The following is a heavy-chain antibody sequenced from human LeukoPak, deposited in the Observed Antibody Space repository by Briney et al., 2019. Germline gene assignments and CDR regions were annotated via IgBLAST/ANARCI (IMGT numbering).Heavy chain of an antibody. V-gene: IGHV4-39*07. CDR3: ARDRIVVVPAASDAFDI. J-gene: IGHJ3*02. CDR1: GGSISSSSYY. D-gene: IGHD2-2*01. Sequence: SETLSLTCTVSGGSISSSSYYWGWIRQPPGKGLEWIGSIYYSGSTYYNPSLKSRVTISVDTSKDQFSLKLSSVTAADTAVYYCARDRIVVVPAASDAFDIWGQGTMVTVSS. CDR2: IYYSGST.